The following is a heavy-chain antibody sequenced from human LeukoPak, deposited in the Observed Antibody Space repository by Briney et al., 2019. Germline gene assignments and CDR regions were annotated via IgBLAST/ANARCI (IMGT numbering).Heavy chain of an antibody. CDR1: GFTFSSYG. CDR2: ISYDGSNK. V-gene: IGHV3-30*18. D-gene: IGHD1-26*01. J-gene: IGHJ6*02. CDR3: AKDHSYGAYYYYGMDV. Sequence: GGSLRLSCAASGFTFSSYGMHWVRQAPGKGLEWVAVISYDGSNKYYADSVKGRFTISRDNSKNTLYLQMNSLRAEDTAVYYCAKDHSYGAYYYYGMDVWGQGTTVTVSS.